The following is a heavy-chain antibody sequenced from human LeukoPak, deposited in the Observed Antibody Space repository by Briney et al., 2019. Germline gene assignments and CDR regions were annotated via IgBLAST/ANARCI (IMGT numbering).Heavy chain of an antibody. CDR2: TQSSGAT. Sequence: SETLSLTCTVSGASISRYYWSWIRQSPGMGLELISYTQSSGATNYNPSLKSRVTLSIDTSKSQFSLKLNSVTAADTAIYFCAGGGYCSRSNCFAPLFDYWGQGKVVTVSS. D-gene: IGHD2-2*01. CDR1: GASISRYY. J-gene: IGHJ4*02. V-gene: IGHV4-59*01. CDR3: AGGGYCSRSNCFAPLFDY.